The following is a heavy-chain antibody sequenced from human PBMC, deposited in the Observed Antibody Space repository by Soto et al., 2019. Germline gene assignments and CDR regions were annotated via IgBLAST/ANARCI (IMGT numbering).Heavy chain of an antibody. V-gene: IGHV1-3*01. CDR3: ARTGASSSSSGLYYYYGMDV. J-gene: IGHJ6*02. CDR1: GYTFTSYA. D-gene: IGHD6-6*01. Sequence: VASVKVSCKASGYTFTSYAMHWVRQAPGQRLEWMGWINAGNGNTKYSQKFQGRVTITRDTSASTAYMELSSLRSEDTAVYYCARTGASSSSSGLYYYYGMDVWGQGTTVTVSS. CDR2: INAGNGNT.